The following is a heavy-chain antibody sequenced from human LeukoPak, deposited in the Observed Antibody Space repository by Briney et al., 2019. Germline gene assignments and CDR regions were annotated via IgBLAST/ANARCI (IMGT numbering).Heavy chain of an antibody. Sequence: GGSLRLSCAASGFTFSSYAMSWVRQAPGRGLEWVSAISGSGGSTYYADSVKGRFTISRDDSKNTLYLQMNSLRAEDTAVYYCAKEQKVSSSWYDYWGQGTLVTVSS. D-gene: IGHD6-13*01. V-gene: IGHV3-23*01. CDR3: AKEQKVSSSWYDY. CDR1: GFTFSSYA. J-gene: IGHJ4*02. CDR2: ISGSGGST.